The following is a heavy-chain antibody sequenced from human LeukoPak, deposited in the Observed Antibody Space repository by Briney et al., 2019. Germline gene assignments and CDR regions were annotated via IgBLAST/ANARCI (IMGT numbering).Heavy chain of an antibody. J-gene: IGHJ4*02. CDR3: ARTTSFTASGYDY. CDR1: GYTFTNYH. D-gene: IGHD6-25*01. CDR2: MNPNNGDS. Sequence: GASVKVSCKASGYTFTNYHINWVRQATGQGLEWMGWMNPNNGDSGYAQKFQGRVTITRATSISTSYMELRSLRSDDTAVYFCARTTSFTASGYDYWGQGTLVTVSS. V-gene: IGHV1-8*03.